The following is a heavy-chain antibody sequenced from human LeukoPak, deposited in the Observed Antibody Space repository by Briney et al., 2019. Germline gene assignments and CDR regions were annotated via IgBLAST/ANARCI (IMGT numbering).Heavy chain of an antibody. V-gene: IGHV3-23*01. J-gene: IGHJ4*02. CDR1: GFTFSSYA. CDR2: ISGSGGST. D-gene: IGHD3-3*01. Sequence: GGSLRLSCAASGFTFSSYAMSGVRQAPGKGLEWVSAISGSGGSTYYADSVKGRFTISRDNSKNTLYLQMNSLRAEDTAVYYCAKAAYYDFWSGSIGGFDYWGQGTLVTVSS. CDR3: AKAAYYDFWSGSIGGFDY.